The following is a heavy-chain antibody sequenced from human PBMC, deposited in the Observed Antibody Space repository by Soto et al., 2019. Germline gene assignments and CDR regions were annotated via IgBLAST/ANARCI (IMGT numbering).Heavy chain of an antibody. CDR1: GFTFSSYS. J-gene: IGHJ6*02. D-gene: IGHD6-19*01. CDR3: AREGQWLVRYYYYGMDV. Sequence: GGSLRLSCAASGFTFSSYSMNWVRQAPGKGLEWVSSISSSSSYIYYADSVKGRFTISRDNAKNSLYLQMNSLRAEDTAVYYCAREGQWLVRYYYYGMDVWGQGTTVTVSS. CDR2: ISSSSSYI. V-gene: IGHV3-21*01.